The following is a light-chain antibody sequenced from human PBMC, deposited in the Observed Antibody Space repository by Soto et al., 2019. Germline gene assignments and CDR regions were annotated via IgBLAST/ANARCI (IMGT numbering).Light chain of an antibody. J-gene: IGKJ2*01. CDR2: KAS. CDR3: QQYNSYPHT. V-gene: IGKV1-5*03. CDR1: QSNSSW. Sequence: DIQLTQSPSTLSPSVGDRVTITCRASQSNSSWLAWYQQKPGKAPKLLIYKASSLQSGVPSRFSGSGSGTEFTLTISSLQPYDFATYYCQQYNSYPHTYGQGTKLESK.